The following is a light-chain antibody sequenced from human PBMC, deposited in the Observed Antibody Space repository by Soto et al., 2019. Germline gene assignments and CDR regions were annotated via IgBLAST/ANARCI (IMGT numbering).Light chain of an antibody. Sequence: DIQMTQSPSSLSASVGDRVTITCRASQGLSNYLAWYRQKPGKVPKLLMYAASTLQSGVPSRFSGSGSGTDFTLTISRLQPEDVATYYCQKYNSAPLTFGGGTKLEIK. J-gene: IGKJ4*01. V-gene: IGKV1-27*01. CDR3: QKYNSAPLT. CDR1: QGLSNY. CDR2: AAS.